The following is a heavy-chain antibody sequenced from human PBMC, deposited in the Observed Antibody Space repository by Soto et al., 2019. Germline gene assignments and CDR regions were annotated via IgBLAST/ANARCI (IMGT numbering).Heavy chain of an antibody. Sequence: SETLSLTCAVYGGSFNDNYWSWVRQPPGKGLEWIGEIYHSGNTNYSPSLKSRVTISIDTSKHQFSLRLTSVTAADTAVYYCASARCNYWGQGNLVTFSS. CDR1: GGSFNDNY. D-gene: IGHD6-6*01. J-gene: IGHJ4*02. CDR3: ASARCNY. V-gene: IGHV4-34*01. CDR2: IYHSGNT.